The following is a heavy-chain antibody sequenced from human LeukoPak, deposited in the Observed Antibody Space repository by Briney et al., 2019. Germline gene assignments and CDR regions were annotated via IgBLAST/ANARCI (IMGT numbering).Heavy chain of an antibody. CDR2: IYYSGST. J-gene: IGHJ5*02. CDR3: ARGSYGYPDLYCSGGSWPYNRFDP. D-gene: IGHD2-15*01. CDR1: GGSFTGYY. Sequence: SETLSLTCAVYGGSFTGYYWSWIRQPPGKGLEWIGYIYYSGSTNYNPSLKSRVTISVDTSKNQFSLRLSSVTAADTVVYYCARGSYGYPDLYCSGGSWPYNRFDPGGQGTLVTVSS. V-gene: IGHV4-59*01.